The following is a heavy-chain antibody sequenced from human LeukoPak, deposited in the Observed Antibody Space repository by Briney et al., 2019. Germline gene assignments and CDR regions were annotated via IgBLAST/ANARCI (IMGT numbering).Heavy chain of an antibody. CDR3: ARDQSLESGYDQEGVDY. Sequence: SVKVSCKASGGTFSSYAISWVRQAPGQGPEWMGRIIPILGIANYAQKFQGRVTITADKSTSTAYMELSSLGSEDTAVYYCARDQSLESGYDQEGVDYWGQGTLVTVSS. CDR2: IIPILGIA. V-gene: IGHV1-69*04. CDR1: GGTFSSYA. J-gene: IGHJ4*02. D-gene: IGHD5-12*01.